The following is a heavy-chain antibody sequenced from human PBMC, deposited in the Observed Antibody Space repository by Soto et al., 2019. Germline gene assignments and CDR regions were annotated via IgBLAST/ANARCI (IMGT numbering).Heavy chain of an antibody. D-gene: IGHD1-20*01. Sequence: PGGSLRLSCAASGFTINNNYMTWVRQAPGKGLEWVSVLYRNGSAYYSDSVRGRFSISRDNSKNTLYLQMGRLRAEDTAVYFCTSGLVPITYCGQVTLVTVYS. J-gene: IGHJ4*02. CDR1: GFTINNNY. V-gene: IGHV3-53*01. CDR3: TSGLVPITY. CDR2: LYRNGSA.